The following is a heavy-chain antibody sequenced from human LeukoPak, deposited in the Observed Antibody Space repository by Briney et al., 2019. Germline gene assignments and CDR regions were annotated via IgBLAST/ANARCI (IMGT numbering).Heavy chain of an antibody. CDR2: ISSSSSYI. V-gene: IGHV3-21*01. J-gene: IGHJ4*02. D-gene: IGHD3-10*01. Sequence: GGSLRLSCAASGFSFSSYSMNWVRQAPGKGLEWVSSISSSSSYIYYADSVKGRFTISRDNAKNSLYLQMNSLRAEDTAVYYCARDDYYGSGSYYFDYWGQGTLVTVSS. CDR3: ARDDYYGSGSYYFDY. CDR1: GFSFSSYS.